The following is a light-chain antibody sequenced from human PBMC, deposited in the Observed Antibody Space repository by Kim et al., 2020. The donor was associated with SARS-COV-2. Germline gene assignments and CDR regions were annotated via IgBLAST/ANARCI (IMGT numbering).Light chain of an antibody. CDR3: LQHKSYPYT. Sequence: DIQMTQSPSAMSASVGDRVTITCRASQDISNFLAWFQQKPGKVPKRLIYATSSVQSGVPSRFSGSGSGTEYSLTISSLQPEDFATYYCLQHKSYPYTLGQGTKLAI. V-gene: IGKV1-17*03. CDR1: QDISNF. CDR2: ATS. J-gene: IGKJ2*01.